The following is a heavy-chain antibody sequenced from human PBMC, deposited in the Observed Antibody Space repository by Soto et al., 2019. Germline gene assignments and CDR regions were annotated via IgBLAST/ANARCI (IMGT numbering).Heavy chain of an antibody. D-gene: IGHD1-7*01. CDR3: AKDRNYPRDQFHY. Sequence: GGSLRLSCAASGFTFSTYALSWVRQAPGKGLEWVSAISANGQGIYYADSVRGRFTISRDNSKNTIFLHMDSLRAEDTAVYYCAKDRNYPRDQFHYWGQGTLVTVSS. J-gene: IGHJ4*02. V-gene: IGHV3-23*01. CDR1: GFTFSTYA. CDR2: ISANGQGI.